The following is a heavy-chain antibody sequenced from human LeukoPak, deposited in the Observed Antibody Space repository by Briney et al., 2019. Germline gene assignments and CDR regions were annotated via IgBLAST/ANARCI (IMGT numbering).Heavy chain of an antibody. J-gene: IGHJ3*02. Sequence: SETLSLTCAVSGYSISSGYYWGWIRQPPGKGLEWIGSIYHSGGTYYNPSLKSRVTISVDTSKNQFSLKLSSVTAADTAVYYCARGIGYSGYDFAFDIWGQGTMVTVSS. CDR1: GYSISSGYY. CDR2: IYHSGGT. V-gene: IGHV4-38-2*01. CDR3: ARGIGYSGYDFAFDI. D-gene: IGHD5-12*01.